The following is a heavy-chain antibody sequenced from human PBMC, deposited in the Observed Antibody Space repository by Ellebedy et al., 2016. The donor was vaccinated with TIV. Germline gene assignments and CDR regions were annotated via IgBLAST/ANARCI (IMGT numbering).Heavy chain of an antibody. D-gene: IGHD2-21*02. J-gene: IGHJ3*01. V-gene: IGHV1-24*01. CDR3: ATDPSKSPLVMVTSGHAFDV. CDR2: FDPGDGET. Sequence: ASVKVSCKVSGYPLTEVSLHWVRQAPGKGLEWLGGFDPGDGETNYAQNFQGRVTMTEDTSSDTAYMELSSLRSEDTAVYYCATDPSKSPLVMVTSGHAFDVWGQGTMVLVS. CDR1: GYPLTEVS.